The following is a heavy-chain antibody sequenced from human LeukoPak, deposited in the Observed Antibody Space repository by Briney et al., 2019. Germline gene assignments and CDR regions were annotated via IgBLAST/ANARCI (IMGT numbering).Heavy chain of an antibody. Sequence: GGSLRLSCAASGFTFSSYAMSWVRQAPGKGLEWVSAISGSGGSTYYADSVKGRFTISRDNSKNTLYLQMNSLRAEDTAVYYCAIEMTPQVGAAAGNSDYWGQGTLVTVSS. CDR2: ISGSGGST. CDR1: GFTFSSYA. D-gene: IGHD6-13*01. J-gene: IGHJ4*02. V-gene: IGHV3-23*01. CDR3: AIEMTPQVGAAAGNSDY.